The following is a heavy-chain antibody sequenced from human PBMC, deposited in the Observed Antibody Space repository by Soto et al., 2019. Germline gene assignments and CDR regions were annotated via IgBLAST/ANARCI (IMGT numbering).Heavy chain of an antibody. CDR2: INPGSTTR. D-gene: IGHD5-18*01. Sequence: EVQLVESGGGLVQPGGSLRLSCTVSGLTFTTYNFKWVRQAPGKGLEWISFINPGSTTRHYADSVKGRFTISRDNAKNSLYLQMNSLTDEDAAVYYCVRAWKGNSDGYFYWGQGTRVTVSA. CDR3: VRAWKGNSDGYFY. CDR1: GLTFTTYN. V-gene: IGHV3-48*02. J-gene: IGHJ4*02.